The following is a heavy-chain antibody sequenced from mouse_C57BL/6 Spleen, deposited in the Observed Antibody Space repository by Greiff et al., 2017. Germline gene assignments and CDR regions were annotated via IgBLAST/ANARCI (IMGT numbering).Heavy chain of an antibody. V-gene: IGHV1-80*01. D-gene: IGHD1-1*01. CDR2: IYPGDGDT. CDR1: GYAFSSYW. CDR3: ARLGTTVVGYAMDY. Sequence: VQLQQSGAELVKPGASVKISCKASGYAFSSYWMNWVKQRPGKGLEWIGQIYPGDGDTDYNGKFKGKATLTADKSSSTAYMQLSSLTSEDSAVYFCARLGTTVVGYAMDYWGQGTSVTVSS. J-gene: IGHJ4*01.